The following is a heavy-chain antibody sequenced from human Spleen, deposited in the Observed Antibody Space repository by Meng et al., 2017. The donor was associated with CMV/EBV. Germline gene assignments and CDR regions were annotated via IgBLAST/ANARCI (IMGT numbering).Heavy chain of an antibody. Sequence: GGSLRLSCAASGFGFSSYAMHWVRQAPGKGLEWVAVISYDGGNKYYADSVKGRFTISRDNPKNTLYLQLSSLRAEDTAVYYCARPSLYTYGFRTDHYYGMDVWGQGTTVTVSS. CDR2: ISYDGGNK. CDR3: ARPSLYTYGFRTDHYYGMDV. V-gene: IGHV3-30-3*01. D-gene: IGHD5-18*01. J-gene: IGHJ6*02. CDR1: GFGFSSYA.